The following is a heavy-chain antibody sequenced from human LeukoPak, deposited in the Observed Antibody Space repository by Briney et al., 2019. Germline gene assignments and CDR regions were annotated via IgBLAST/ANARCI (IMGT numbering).Heavy chain of an antibody. D-gene: IGHD1-1*01. Sequence: GGSLRLSCAASGFTFSSYGMQWVRQAPGKGLEWVAVISYDGSNKYYADSVKGRFTISRDNSKNTLYLQMNSLRAEDTAVYYCAKGLERLTYSYYGMDVWGKGTTVTVSS. CDR3: AKGLERLTYSYYGMDV. CDR2: ISYDGSNK. V-gene: IGHV3-30*18. J-gene: IGHJ6*04. CDR1: GFTFSSYG.